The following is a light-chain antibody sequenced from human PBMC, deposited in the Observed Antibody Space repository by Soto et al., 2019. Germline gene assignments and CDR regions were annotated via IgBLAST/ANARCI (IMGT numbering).Light chain of an antibody. CDR2: DAP. V-gene: IGKV1-33*01. CDR1: QDISNS. CDR3: HHYHFLPPMYP. Sequence: DIQMTQSPSSLSASVGDIVTITGQASQDISNSLNWYQQKPGKAPKRLIYDAPNLNTGVPSRFSGSGSETHFTFTISSLQPEDFATYYCHHYHFLPPMYPLGQGTTVAIK. J-gene: IGKJ2*01.